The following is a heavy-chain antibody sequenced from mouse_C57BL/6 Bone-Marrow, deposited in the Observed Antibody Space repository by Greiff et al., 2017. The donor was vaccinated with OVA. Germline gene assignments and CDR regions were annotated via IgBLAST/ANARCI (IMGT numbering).Heavy chain of an antibody. CDR2: IYPRSGNT. CDR1: GYTFTSYS. D-gene: IGHD1-1*01. V-gene: IGHV1-81*01. Sequence: QVQLQQSGAELARPGASVKLSCKASGYTFTSYSISWVKQRTGQGLEWIGEIYPRSGNTYYNEKFKGKATLTADKSSSTAYMELRSLTSEDSAVYFCGRRRDYGSSYWYFDVWGTGTTVTVSS. CDR3: GRRRDYGSSYWYFDV. J-gene: IGHJ1*03.